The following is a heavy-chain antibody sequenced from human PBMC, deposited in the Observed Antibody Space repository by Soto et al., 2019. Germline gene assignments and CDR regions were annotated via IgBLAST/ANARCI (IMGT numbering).Heavy chain of an antibody. D-gene: IGHD3-22*01. CDR2: ISHEGMNK. Sequence: PEGSLRLFCAASGFTFNSSAMHWVRQAPGNGPEWVAVISHEGMNKYYADSVRGRFTISRDKFKNTLYLEMNSLRPEDTAVYYCAKDYYDSSGYYYARYNSYYGMDVWGQGTTVTVAS. J-gene: IGHJ6*02. CDR3: AKDYYDSSGYYYARYNSYYGMDV. CDR1: GFTFNSSA. V-gene: IGHV3-30*04.